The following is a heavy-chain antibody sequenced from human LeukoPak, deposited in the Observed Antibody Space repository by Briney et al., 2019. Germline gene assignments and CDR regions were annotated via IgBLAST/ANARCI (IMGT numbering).Heavy chain of an antibody. Sequence: SETLSLTCGVYGESFSGDFWTWLRQAPGKGLEWVGEINHRGRTNYSPSLTGRVTISVDTSMNQFSLQLRSVTAADTALYYCARGQYDSGGYHYGIRAFYFDYWGQGILVTVSS. D-gene: IGHD3-22*01. V-gene: IGHV4-34*01. CDR1: GESFSGDF. J-gene: IGHJ4*02. CDR3: ARGQYDSGGYHYGIRAFYFDY. CDR2: INHRGRT.